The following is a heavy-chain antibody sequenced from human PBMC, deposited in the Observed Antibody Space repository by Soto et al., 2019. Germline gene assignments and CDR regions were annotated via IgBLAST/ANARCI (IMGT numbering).Heavy chain of an antibody. CDR2: ISGSGGGT. Sequence: GGSLRLSCAASGFTFSSNTMNWVRQAPGKGLEWVSAISGSGGGTYYADSVKGRFTISRDNSKNTLYLQMNSLRAEDTAVYYCARLRDDYGDSGYYYYMDVWGKGTTVTVSS. J-gene: IGHJ6*03. CDR1: GFTFSSNT. V-gene: IGHV3-23*01. D-gene: IGHD4-17*01. CDR3: ARLRDDYGDSGYYYYMDV.